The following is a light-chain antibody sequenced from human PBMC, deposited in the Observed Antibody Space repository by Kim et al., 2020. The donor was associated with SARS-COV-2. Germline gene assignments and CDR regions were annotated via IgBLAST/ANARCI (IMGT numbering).Light chain of an antibody. CDR1: KLGDKY. CDR2: QDS. Sequence: SYERTQPPSVSVFPGQTASITCSGDKLGDKYACWYQQKPGQSPVLVIYQDSKRPSGIPERFSGSNSGNTATLTISGTQAMDEADYYCQAWDSRTPYVFGTGTKVTVL. V-gene: IGLV3-1*01. CDR3: QAWDSRTPYV. J-gene: IGLJ1*01.